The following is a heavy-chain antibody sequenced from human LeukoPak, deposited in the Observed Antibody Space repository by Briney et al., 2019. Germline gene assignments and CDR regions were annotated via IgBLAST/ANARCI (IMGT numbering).Heavy chain of an antibody. CDR1: GFTFSSYA. Sequence: GGSLRLSCAASGFTFSSYAMSWVRQAPGKGLEWVSAISGGGGGTYYADSVKGRFTISRDNSKNTLYLQMNSLRAEDTAVYYCAKVTAQQTPGSFDYWGQGTLVTVSS. V-gene: IGHV3-23*01. CDR3: AKVTAQQTPGSFDY. D-gene: IGHD6-13*01. J-gene: IGHJ4*02. CDR2: ISGGGGGT.